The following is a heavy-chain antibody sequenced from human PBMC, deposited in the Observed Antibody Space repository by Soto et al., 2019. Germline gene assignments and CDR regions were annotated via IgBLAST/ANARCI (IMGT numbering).Heavy chain of an antibody. D-gene: IGHD2-21*02. V-gene: IGHV1-3*01. J-gene: IGHJ4*01. CDR1: GYTFTGYA. CDR2: INAGNGNT. CDR3: ARVGAVTADFGY. Sequence: ASLNISFKASGYTFTGYAMHWVRQAPGQRLEWMGWINAGNGNTKYSQKFQGRVTITRDTSEGTAYMEMKTLTSEDTAVCYCARVGAVTADFGYWG.